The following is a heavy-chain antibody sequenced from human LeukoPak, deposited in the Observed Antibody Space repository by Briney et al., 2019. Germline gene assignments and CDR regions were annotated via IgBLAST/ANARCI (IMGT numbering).Heavy chain of an antibody. D-gene: IGHD5-18*01. J-gene: IGHJ4*02. Sequence: GGSLRLSCAASGFTFSDYYMSWIRQAPGKGLEWVSYISSSGSTIYYADSVKGRFTFSRDNAKNTLYLQMNSLRAEDTAVYYCARDDQTASFLFDYWGQGTLVTVSS. CDR2: ISSSGSTI. CDR1: GFTFSDYY. CDR3: ARDDQTASFLFDY. V-gene: IGHV3-11*04.